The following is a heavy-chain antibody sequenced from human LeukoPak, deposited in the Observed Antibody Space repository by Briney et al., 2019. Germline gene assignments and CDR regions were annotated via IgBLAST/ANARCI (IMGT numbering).Heavy chain of an antibody. J-gene: IGHJ4*02. CDR2: IYYSGST. CDR3: ARFFTGYYDSSGYSNLDY. V-gene: IGHV4-31*03. D-gene: IGHD3-22*01. CDR1: GGSISSGGYY. Sequence: SETLSLTCTVSGGSISSGGYYWSWIRLHPGKGLEWIGYIYYSGSTYYNPSLKSRVTISVDTSKNQFSLKLSSVTAADTAVYYCARFFTGYYDSSGYSNLDYWGQGTLVTVSS.